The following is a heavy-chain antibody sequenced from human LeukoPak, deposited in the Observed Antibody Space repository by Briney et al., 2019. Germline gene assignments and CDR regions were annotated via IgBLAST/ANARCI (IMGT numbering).Heavy chain of an antibody. CDR3: ARHKNGGTYPIDS. J-gene: IGHJ4*02. CDR2: SHYSGST. CDR1: GAXISSYY. Sequence: SETLSLTCTVSGAXISSYYWSWIRQPPGKGLEYIGYSHYSGSTNYNPSLKSRVNISVDTSKNQFSLKLSSVTAADTAVYYCARHKNGGTYPIDSWGQGTLVTVSS. V-gene: IGHV4-59*08. D-gene: IGHD1-26*01.